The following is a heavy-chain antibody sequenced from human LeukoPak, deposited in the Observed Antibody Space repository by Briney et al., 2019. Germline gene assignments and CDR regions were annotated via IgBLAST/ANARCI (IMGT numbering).Heavy chain of an antibody. CDR1: GFTFSSYW. Sequence: GGSLRLSCAASGFTFSSYWMSWVRQAPGKGLEWVANIQQEGSEKYYVDSVKGRFTISRDNAKNSLYLQMNSLRAEDTAVYYCARDRVAFLDYWGREPWSPSPQ. J-gene: IGHJ4*02. CDR2: IQQEGSEK. D-gene: IGHD3-3*01. CDR3: ARDRVAFLDY. V-gene: IGHV3-7*04.